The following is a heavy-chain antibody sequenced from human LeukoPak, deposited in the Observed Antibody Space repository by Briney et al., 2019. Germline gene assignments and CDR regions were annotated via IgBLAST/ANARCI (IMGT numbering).Heavy chain of an antibody. J-gene: IGHJ6*04. CDR3: ASDGGDTYYDILTGYWGGYYYYYCGMDV. Sequence: GGSLRLSCAASGFTFSSYSMNWVRQAPGKGLEWVSSISSSSSYIYYADSVKGRFTISRDNAKNSLYLQMNSLRAEDTAVYYCASDGGDTYYDILTGYWGGYYYYYCGMDVWGEGTTVTVSS. D-gene: IGHD3-9*01. CDR1: GFTFSSYS. V-gene: IGHV3-21*01. CDR2: ISSSSSYI.